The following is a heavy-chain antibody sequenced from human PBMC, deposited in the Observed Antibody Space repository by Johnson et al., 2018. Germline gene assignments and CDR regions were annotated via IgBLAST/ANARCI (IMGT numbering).Heavy chain of an antibody. D-gene: IGHD6-13*01. CDR2: ISSSSSTI. CDR3: AKATDAGMAAAGFQH. CDR1: GFTFSSYS. J-gene: IGHJ1*01. Sequence: VQLVESGGGLVQPGGSLRLSCAASGFTFSSYSMNWVRQAPGKGLEWVSYISSSSSTIYYADSVKGRFTISRDNAKDSLDLQMNSLRAEDTAFYYCAKATDAGMAAAGFQHWGQGTLVTVSS. V-gene: IGHV3-48*04.